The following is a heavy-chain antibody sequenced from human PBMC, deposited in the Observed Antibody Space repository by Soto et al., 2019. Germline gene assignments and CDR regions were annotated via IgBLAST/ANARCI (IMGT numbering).Heavy chain of an antibody. CDR2: TFYRSKWYN. Sequence: SQTLSLTCAISGDSVSSNSAAWSWIRQSPSRGLEWLGRTFYRSKWYNDYAVSVKGRITINPDTSKNLFSLQLNSVTPEDTAVYYGAKEGGNHYYYYAMDVWGQGTTVTVS. CDR3: AKEGGNHYYYYAMDV. J-gene: IGHJ6*02. V-gene: IGHV6-1*01. D-gene: IGHD1-26*01. CDR1: GDSVSSNSAA.